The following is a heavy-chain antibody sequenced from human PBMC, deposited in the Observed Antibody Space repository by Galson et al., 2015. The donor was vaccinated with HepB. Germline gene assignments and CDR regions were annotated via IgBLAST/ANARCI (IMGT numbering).Heavy chain of an antibody. V-gene: IGHV3-30*04. CDR3: ARETPFDY. J-gene: IGHJ4*02. CDR2: ISYDGSNK. CDR1: GFTFSSYA. Sequence: SLRLSCAASGFTFSSYAMHWVRQAPGKGLEWVAVISYDGSNKYYADSVKGRFTISRDNSKNTLYLQMNSLRAEDTAVYYCARETPFDYWGQGTLVTVSS.